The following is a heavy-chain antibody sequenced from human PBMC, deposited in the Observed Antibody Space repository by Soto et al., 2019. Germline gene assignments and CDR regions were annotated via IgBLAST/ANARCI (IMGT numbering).Heavy chain of an antibody. J-gene: IGHJ6*02. CDR2: IWHDGSNK. CDR1: GFSFSDSG. D-gene: IGHD1-1*01. CDR3: ARGYNNRDTEGPYYYGLDA. V-gene: IGHV3-33*01. Sequence: GETLKISCAASGFSFSDSGMHWVRQPPGKGLEWVAVIWHDGSNKYYADSVKGRLTISRDNSKNTLYLQMKSLRVEDTAVYYCARGYNNRDTEGPYYYGLDAWGQGTSVTVSS.